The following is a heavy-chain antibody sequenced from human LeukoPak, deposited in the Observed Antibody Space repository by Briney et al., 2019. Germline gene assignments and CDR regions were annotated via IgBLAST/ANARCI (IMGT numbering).Heavy chain of an antibody. Sequence: SSETLSLTCAVSGYSVTSTYWWGWIRQTPGRGLEWIGSLHHSGSTSYSPSLKSRVTISVDTSKNQFSLRLSSVTAADTAVYYCARVGGDDSTGHYSVDYWGQGTLVTVSS. CDR2: LHHSGST. V-gene: IGHV4-38-2*01. CDR1: GYSVTSTYW. CDR3: ARVGGDDSTGHYSVDY. J-gene: IGHJ4*02. D-gene: IGHD3-22*01.